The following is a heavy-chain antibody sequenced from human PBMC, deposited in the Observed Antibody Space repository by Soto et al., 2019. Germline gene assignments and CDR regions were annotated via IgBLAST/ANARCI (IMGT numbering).Heavy chain of an antibody. V-gene: IGHV3-30-3*01. Sequence: GGSLRLSCAASGFPFSDYAMHWVRQAPGKGLEWVAVISYDGSNKYYADSVKGRFTISRDNSKNTLYLQMNSLRAEDTAVYYCARDTDGIPEGGDYWGQGTLVTVSS. D-gene: IGHD2-15*01. CDR3: ARDTDGIPEGGDY. CDR1: GFPFSDYA. CDR2: ISYDGSNK. J-gene: IGHJ4*02.